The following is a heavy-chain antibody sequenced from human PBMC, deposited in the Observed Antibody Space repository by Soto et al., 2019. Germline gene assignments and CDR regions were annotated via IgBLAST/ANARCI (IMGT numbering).Heavy chain of an antibody. J-gene: IGHJ5*02. CDR3: AHSLDSEVVVPAAYNWFDP. D-gene: IGHD2-2*01. Sequence: GPTLVNPTQTLTLTCTFSGFSLSTSGVGVGWIRQPPGKALEWLALIYWDDDKRYSPSLKSRLTITKDTSKNQVVLTMTNMDPVDTATYYCAHSLDSEVVVPAAYNWFDPWGQGTLVTVSS. CDR1: GFSLSTSGVG. V-gene: IGHV2-5*02. CDR2: IYWDDDK.